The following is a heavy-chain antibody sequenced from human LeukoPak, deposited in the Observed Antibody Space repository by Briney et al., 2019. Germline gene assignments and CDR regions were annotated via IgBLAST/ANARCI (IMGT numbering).Heavy chain of an antibody. Sequence: ASVKVSCKASGYNFTSYGISWVRQAPGQGLEWMGWISAYNGNTNYAQKLQGRVTMTTDTSTSTAYMELRSLRSEDTAVYYCARGRLELGEGDFDYWGQGTLVTVSS. CDR3: ARGRLELGEGDFDY. CDR1: GYNFTSYG. CDR2: ISAYNGNT. D-gene: IGHD1-7*01. V-gene: IGHV1-18*01. J-gene: IGHJ4*02.